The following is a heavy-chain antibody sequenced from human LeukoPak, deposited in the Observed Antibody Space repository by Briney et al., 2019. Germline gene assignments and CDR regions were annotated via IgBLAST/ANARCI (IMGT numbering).Heavy chain of an antibody. D-gene: IGHD3-10*01. J-gene: IGHJ4*02. CDR2: LNPNSGVT. Sequence: GASVKVSCKASGYSFTAYYMHWVRQAPGQGLEWMGWLNPNSGVTDYAQKFQGRVTMTWDTSISTAYMELSRLRSDDTAVYYCAREYGSGSYYNPIDYWGQGTLVTVSS. CDR3: AREYGSGSYYNPIDY. V-gene: IGHV1-2*02. CDR1: GYSFTAYY.